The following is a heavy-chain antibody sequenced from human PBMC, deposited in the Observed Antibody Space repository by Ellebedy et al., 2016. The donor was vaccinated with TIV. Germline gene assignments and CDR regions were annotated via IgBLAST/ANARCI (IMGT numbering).Heavy chain of an antibody. CDR1: GGSISSSTYC. Sequence: SETLSLTXTVSGGSISSSTYCWGWIRQPPGKGPEWIVNIYFSGATFYNPSLKSRVTISVDTSKNQFSLKLSSVTAADTALYYCARLWFGDLFSPEGDVWGQGTTVTVSS. CDR3: ARLWFGDLFSPEGDV. D-gene: IGHD3-10*01. J-gene: IGHJ6*02. V-gene: IGHV4-39*01. CDR2: IYFSGAT.